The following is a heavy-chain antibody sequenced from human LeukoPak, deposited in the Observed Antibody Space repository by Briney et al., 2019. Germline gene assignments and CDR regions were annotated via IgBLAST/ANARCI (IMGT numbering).Heavy chain of an antibody. CDR3: ARGDGYNLNFDY. V-gene: IGHV4-59*08. CDR1: GGSISSYY. Sequence: SETLSLTCTVSGGSISSYYWSWIRQPPGKGLEWIGYIYYSGSTNYNPSLKSRVTISVDTSKNQFSLKLSSVTAADTAVYYCARGDGYNLNFDYWGQGTLVTVSS. J-gene: IGHJ4*02. CDR2: IYYSGST. D-gene: IGHD5-24*01.